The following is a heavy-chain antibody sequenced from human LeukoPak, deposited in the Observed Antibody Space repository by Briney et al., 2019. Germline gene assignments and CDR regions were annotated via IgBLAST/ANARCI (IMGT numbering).Heavy chain of an antibody. V-gene: IGHV4-34*01. J-gene: IGHJ1*01. CDR3: ARGSDGGFFQH. CDR1: GGSFSGYY. CDR2: INHSGST. D-gene: IGHD3-16*01. Sequence: PSETLSLTCAVYGGSFSGYYWSWIRQPPGKGLEWIGEINHSGSTNYNPSLKSRVTISVDTSKNQFSLKLSSVTAADTAVYYCARGSDGGFFQHWGQGTLVTVSS.